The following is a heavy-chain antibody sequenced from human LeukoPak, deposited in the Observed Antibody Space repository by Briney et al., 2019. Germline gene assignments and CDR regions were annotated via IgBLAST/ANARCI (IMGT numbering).Heavy chain of an antibody. J-gene: IGHJ4*02. D-gene: IGHD1-14*01. CDR2: INHSGST. CDR1: GGSFSGYY. CDR3: ARVNKPGPRPLDS. V-gene: IGHV4-34*01. Sequence: SETLSLTCAVYGGSFSGYYWSWIRQPPGKGLEWIGEINHSGSTNYNPSLKSRVTISVDTSKNQFSLKLSSVTAADTAVYYCARVNKPGPRPLDSGGKGPLVTVSS.